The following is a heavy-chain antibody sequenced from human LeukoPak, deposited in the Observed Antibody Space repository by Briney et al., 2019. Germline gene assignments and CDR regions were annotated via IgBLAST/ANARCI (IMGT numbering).Heavy chain of an antibody. CDR3: ATPMGDYGGSSPFDY. J-gene: IGHJ4*02. CDR2: IIPIFGTA. D-gene: IGHD4-23*01. Sequence: SVKVSCKASGGTFSSYAISWVRQAPGQGLEWMGRIIPIFGTANYAQKFQGRVTITTDESTSTAYMELSSLRSEDTAVYYCATPMGDYGGSSPFDYWGQGTLVTVSS. V-gene: IGHV1-69*05. CDR1: GGTFSSYA.